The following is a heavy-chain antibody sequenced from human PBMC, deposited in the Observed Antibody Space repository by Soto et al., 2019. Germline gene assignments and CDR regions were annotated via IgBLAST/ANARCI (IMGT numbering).Heavy chain of an antibody. CDR2: ISSSSSYI. V-gene: IGHV3-21*01. Sequence: GGSLRLSCAASGFTFSSYSMNWVRQAPGKGLEWVSSISSSSSYIYYADSVKGRFTISRDNAKNSLYLQMNSLRAEDTAVYYCARELGYCSSTSCYDGGYYYYGMDVWGQGTTVTVSS. D-gene: IGHD2-2*01. J-gene: IGHJ6*02. CDR3: ARELGYCSSTSCYDGGYYYYGMDV. CDR1: GFTFSSYS.